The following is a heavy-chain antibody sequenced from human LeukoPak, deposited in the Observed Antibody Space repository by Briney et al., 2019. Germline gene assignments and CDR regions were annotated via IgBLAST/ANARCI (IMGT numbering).Heavy chain of an antibody. D-gene: IGHD3-10*01. J-gene: IGHJ4*02. V-gene: IGHV1-3*01. CDR2: INAGNGNT. CDR3: ARERGRVFDY. Sequence: MGWINAGNGNTKYSQKFQGRVTITRDTSASTAYMELSSLRSEDTAVYYCARERGRVFDYWGQGTLVTVSS.